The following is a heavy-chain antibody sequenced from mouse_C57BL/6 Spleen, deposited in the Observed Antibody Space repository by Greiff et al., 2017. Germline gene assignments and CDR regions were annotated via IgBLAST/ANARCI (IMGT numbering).Heavy chain of an antibody. J-gene: IGHJ4*01. CDR2: ISSGGDYI. CDR1: GFTFSSYA. V-gene: IGHV5-9-1*02. CDR3: TRGGYYYGSSAMDY. D-gene: IGHD1-1*01. Sequence: EVHLVESGEGLVKPGGSLTLSCAASGFTFSSYAMSWVRQTPEKRLEWVAYISSGGDYIYYADTVKGRFTISRDNARNTLYLQMSSLKSEDTAMYYCTRGGYYYGSSAMDYWGQGTSVTVSS.